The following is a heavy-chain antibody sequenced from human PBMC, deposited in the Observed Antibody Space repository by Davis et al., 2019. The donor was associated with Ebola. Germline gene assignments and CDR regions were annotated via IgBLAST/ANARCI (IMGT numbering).Heavy chain of an antibody. V-gene: IGHV4-38-2*02. D-gene: IGHD6-13*01. CDR3: ARRRQQLVGEWFDP. J-gene: IGHJ5*02. CDR2: IYYSGIT. Sequence: MPSETLSLTCTVSGYSISSGYYWGWIRQPPRKGLEWIGSIYYSGITYYNPSLKSRVTISVDTSKNQFSLKLSSVTAADTAVYYCARRRQQLVGEWFDPWGQGTLVTVSS. CDR1: GYSISSGYY.